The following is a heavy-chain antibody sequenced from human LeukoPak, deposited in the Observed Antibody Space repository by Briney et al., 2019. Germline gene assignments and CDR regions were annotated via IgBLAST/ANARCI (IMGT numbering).Heavy chain of an antibody. D-gene: IGHD2-2*01. CDR3: AKDLRGYCSSTSCYWVSYFQH. CDR2: ISGSGGST. J-gene: IGHJ1*01. CDR1: GFTFSSYA. Sequence: GGSLRLSCTPSGFTFSSYAMSWVRQAPGKGLEWVSAISGSGGSTYYADSVKGRFTISRDNSKNTLYLQMNSLRAEDTAVYYCAKDLRGYCSSTSCYWVSYFQHWGQGTLVTVSS. V-gene: IGHV3-23*01.